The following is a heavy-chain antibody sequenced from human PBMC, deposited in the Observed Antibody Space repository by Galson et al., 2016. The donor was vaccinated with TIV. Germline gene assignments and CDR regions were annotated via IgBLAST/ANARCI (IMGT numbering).Heavy chain of an antibody. J-gene: IGHJ5*02. CDR2: INHSGST. Sequence: ETLSLTCGVYGGSFSGYCWSWIRQPPGKGLEWIGEINHSGSTNYNPSLKSRVTISLDTSKNQFSLKLSSVTAADTAVYYCARNLEQGVVVLPSAITNWFDPWGQGTLVTVSS. D-gene: IGHD2-2*01. V-gene: IGHV4-34*01. CDR3: ARNLEQGVVVLPSAITNWFDP. CDR1: GGSFSGYC.